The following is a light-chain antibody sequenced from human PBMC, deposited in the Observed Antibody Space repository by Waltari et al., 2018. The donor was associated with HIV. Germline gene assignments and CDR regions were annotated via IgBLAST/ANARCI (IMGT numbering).Light chain of an antibody. CDR3: QSYDTSLSAYV. V-gene: IGLV1-40*01. J-gene: IGLJ1*01. Sequence: QSVLTQPPSVSGAPGLRVTLSCTGSGSKIGPGAHVHWYQQLPRTAPRPHLYLTTNRPSGVPDRFSGSKSGTSASLAIAVLRSEDEADYYCQSYDTSLSAYVFGTGTKVTVL. CDR2: LTT. CDR1: GSKIGPGAH.